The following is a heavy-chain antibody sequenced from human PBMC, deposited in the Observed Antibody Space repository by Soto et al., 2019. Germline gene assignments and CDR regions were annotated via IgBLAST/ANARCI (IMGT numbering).Heavy chain of an antibody. J-gene: IGHJ3*02. Sequence: GGALILSCASSGFTFSSYPMSLVRQAPGKGLEWVSAISCSGGSTYYADSVKGRFTISRDNSKNTLYLQMNSQRAEDTAVYHCAKDGPPTVTTADAFDIWGQGTMVTVSS. CDR1: GFTFSSYP. V-gene: IGHV3-23*01. D-gene: IGHD4-17*01. CDR2: ISCSGGST. CDR3: AKDGPPTVTTADAFDI.